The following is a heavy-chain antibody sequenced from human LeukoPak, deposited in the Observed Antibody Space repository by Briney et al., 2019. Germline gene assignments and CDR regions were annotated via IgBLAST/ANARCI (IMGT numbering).Heavy chain of an antibody. CDR2: ISSSSGTI. D-gene: IGHD5-24*01. CDR1: GFTFSSYS. J-gene: IGHJ4*02. V-gene: IGHV3-48*02. Sequence: PGGSLRLFCDASGFTFSSYSMNWVRQAPGKGLEWVSSISSSSGTIYCADSVKGRVTISRENDKNSLYLQMNSLRDEDTAVYYCARPRAYETRDFDYWGQGTLVTVSS. CDR3: ARPRAYETRDFDY.